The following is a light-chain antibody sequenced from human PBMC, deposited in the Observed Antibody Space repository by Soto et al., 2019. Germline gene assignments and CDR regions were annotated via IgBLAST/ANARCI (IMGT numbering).Light chain of an antibody. CDR3: QQYGSSPRT. V-gene: IGKV3-20*01. CDR2: GAS. Sequence: IVLTQSPGTLSLSPGERATLSCRASQSVSSSYLAWYQQKLGQAPRLLIYGASSRATGIPDRFSGSGSGTDVTLTISRLEPEDFAVYYCQQYGSSPRTFGQGTKVEIK. J-gene: IGKJ1*01. CDR1: QSVSSSY.